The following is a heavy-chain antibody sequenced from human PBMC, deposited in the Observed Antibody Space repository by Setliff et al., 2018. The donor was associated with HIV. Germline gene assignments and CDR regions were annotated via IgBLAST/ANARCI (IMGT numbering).Heavy chain of an antibody. CDR3: AREVSWFFDL. CDR1: RFPFSTYW. Sequence: GESLRLSCAASRFPFSTYWMSWVRQAPGKGLEWVANIKLDGSEKYYVGSVKGRFTISRDNAKNSLSLQMNSLRAEDTAVYYCAREVSWFFDLWGHGTLVTVSS. CDR2: IKLDGSEK. V-gene: IGHV3-7*01. J-gene: IGHJ2*01.